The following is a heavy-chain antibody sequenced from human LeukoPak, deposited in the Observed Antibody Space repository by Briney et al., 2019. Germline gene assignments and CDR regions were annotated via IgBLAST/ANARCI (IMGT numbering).Heavy chain of an antibody. D-gene: IGHD5-18*01. Sequence: GGSLRLSCAASGFTFSNAWMSWVRQAPGKGLEWVAVISYDGSNKYYADSVKGRFTISRDNSKDTLYLQMNSLRAEDTAVYYCARRGYSYGYYYFDYWGQGTLVTVSS. J-gene: IGHJ4*02. V-gene: IGHV3-30*03. CDR2: ISYDGSNK. CDR1: GFTFSNAW. CDR3: ARRGYSYGYYYFDY.